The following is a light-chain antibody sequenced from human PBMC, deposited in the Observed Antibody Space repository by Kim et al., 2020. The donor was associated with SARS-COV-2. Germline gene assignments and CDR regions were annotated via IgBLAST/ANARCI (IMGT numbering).Light chain of an antibody. Sequence: EFVLTQSPDTLSLSPGKRATLSCRASQTLSSNYFAWYQQRPGQAPRLLIHGASTRATGIPDRFSGSGSGTEFTLTISRLEPEDFAVYYCQQYDTSPWTFGQGTKVDIK. V-gene: IGKV3-20*01. J-gene: IGKJ1*01. CDR3: QQYDTSPWT. CDR1: QTLSSNY. CDR2: GAS.